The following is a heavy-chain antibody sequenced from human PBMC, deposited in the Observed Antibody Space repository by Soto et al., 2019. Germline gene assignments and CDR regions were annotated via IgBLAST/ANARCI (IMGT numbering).Heavy chain of an antibody. V-gene: IGHV1-46*01. CDR3: ARDEGDRSGWT. CDR1: GYTFSNYY. J-gene: IGHJ5*02. Sequence: ASVKVSCKASGYTFSNYYMHWVRQAPGQGLEWMGIINPSGGSSSYAQKFQGRVTMTRDTSTSTVYMELSSLRSEDTAVYYCARDEGDRSGWTWGQRTLVTVSS. CDR2: INPSGGSS. D-gene: IGHD6-19*01.